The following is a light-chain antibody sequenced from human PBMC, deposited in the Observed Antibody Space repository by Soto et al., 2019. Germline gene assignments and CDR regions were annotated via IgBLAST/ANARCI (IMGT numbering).Light chain of an antibody. CDR3: QQYTSYPRT. CDR1: QSISSW. CDR2: KAS. Sequence: DIQMTQSPSTLSASVGDRVTITCRASQSISSWLAWYQQKPGKAPNLLIYKASSLESGVPSRFSVSGSGTEFTLTISSLQPDDFATYYCQQYTSYPRTFGGGTKGEIK. J-gene: IGKJ4*01. V-gene: IGKV1-5*03.